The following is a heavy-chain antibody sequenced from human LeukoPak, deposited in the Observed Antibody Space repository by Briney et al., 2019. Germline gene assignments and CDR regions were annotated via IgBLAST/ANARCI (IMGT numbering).Heavy chain of an antibody. CDR1: GFTFDDYA. Sequence: PGRSLRLSCAASGFTFDDYAMHWVRHAPGKGLEWVSGISWNSGSIGYADSVKGRFTISRDNAKNSLYLQMNSLRAEDTALYYCAKDSGDGYNPFYFFDYWGQGTLVTVSS. CDR2: ISWNSGSI. J-gene: IGHJ4*02. D-gene: IGHD5-24*01. CDR3: AKDSGDGYNPFYFFDY. V-gene: IGHV3-9*01.